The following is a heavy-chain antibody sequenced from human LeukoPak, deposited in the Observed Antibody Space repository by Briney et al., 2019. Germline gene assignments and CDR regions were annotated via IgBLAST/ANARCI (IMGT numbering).Heavy chain of an antibody. V-gene: IGHV3-23*01. CDR2: ISGSGGST. CDR3: AKTTNWNYGV. CDR1: GLTFSSSA. D-gene: IGHD1-7*01. J-gene: IGHJ6*04. Sequence: GGSLRLSCAASGLTFSSSAMSWVRQAPGKGLEWVSTISGSGGSTYYADSVKGRFTISRDNSKNTLYLQMTSLRAEDTAVYYCAKTTNWNYGVWGKGTTVTVSS.